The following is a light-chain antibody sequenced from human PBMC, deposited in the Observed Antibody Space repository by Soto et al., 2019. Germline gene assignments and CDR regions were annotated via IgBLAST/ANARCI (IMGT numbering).Light chain of an antibody. CDR2: GTS. Sequence: EIVMTQSPATLSVSPGERATLSCRASQSVSSNLVWYQQKPGQAPRLLIYGTSTRATGIPARFSGSGSGTEFTLTISXXXXXDFAVYYCQQYNNXXYTFXQGTKLXIK. CDR1: QSVSSN. CDR3: QQYNNXXYT. V-gene: IGKV3-15*01. J-gene: IGKJ2*01.